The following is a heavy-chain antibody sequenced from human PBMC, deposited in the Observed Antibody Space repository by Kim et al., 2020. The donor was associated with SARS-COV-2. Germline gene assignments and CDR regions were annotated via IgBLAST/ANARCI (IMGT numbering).Heavy chain of an antibody. V-gene: IGHV1-18*01. J-gene: IGHJ4*02. Sequence: NYAQKLQGRVTMTTDTSTSTAYMELRSLRSDGTAVYYCARPDSGSYYFDYWGQGTLVTVSS. CDR3: ARPDSGSYYFDY. D-gene: IGHD3-10*01.